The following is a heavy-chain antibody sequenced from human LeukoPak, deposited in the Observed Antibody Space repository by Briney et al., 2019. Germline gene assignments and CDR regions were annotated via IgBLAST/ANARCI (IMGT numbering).Heavy chain of an antibody. V-gene: IGHV1-69*05. Sequence: ASVKVSCKASGGTFSSYAISWVRQAPGQGLEWMGGIIPIFGTANYAQKFQGRVTITTDESTSTAYMELSSLRSEDTAVYYCAILLHNWFDPWGQGTLVTVSP. D-gene: IGHD2-15*01. CDR2: IIPIFGTA. CDR3: AILLHNWFDP. CDR1: GGTFSSYA. J-gene: IGHJ5*02.